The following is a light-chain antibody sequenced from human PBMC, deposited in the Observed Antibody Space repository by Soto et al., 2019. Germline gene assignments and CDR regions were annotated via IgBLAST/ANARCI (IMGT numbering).Light chain of an antibody. CDR1: SSDVGGYNL. J-gene: IGLJ1*01. Sequence: QSALTQPASVSGSPGQSITISCTGTSSDVGGYNLVSWYQQYPDKAPKLMIFDVNTRPSGVSNRFSGYKSGNTASLTISGLQAEDEADYYCSSYKSSRGIPYVFGTGTKLTVL. CDR3: SSYKSSRGIPYV. CDR2: DVN. V-gene: IGLV2-14*01.